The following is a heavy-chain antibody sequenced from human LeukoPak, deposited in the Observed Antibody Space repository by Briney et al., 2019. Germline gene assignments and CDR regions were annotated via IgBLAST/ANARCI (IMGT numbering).Heavy chain of an antibody. CDR1: GGSISSSSYY. Sequence: PSETLSLTCTVSGGSISSSSYYWGWIRQPPGKGLEWIGSIYYSGSTYYNPSLKSRVTISVDTSKNQFSLKLSSVTAADTAVYYCARFLFETPFDGFGGWYFGYWGQGTLVTVSS. V-gene: IGHV4-39*01. CDR2: IYYSGST. D-gene: IGHD6-19*01. J-gene: IGHJ4*02. CDR3: ARFLFETPFDGFGGWYFGY.